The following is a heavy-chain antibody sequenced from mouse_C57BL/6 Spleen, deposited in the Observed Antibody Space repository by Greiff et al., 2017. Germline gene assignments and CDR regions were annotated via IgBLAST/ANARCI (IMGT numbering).Heavy chain of an antibody. CDR1: GFTFSSYA. Sequence: EVKLMESGGGLVKPGGSLKLSCAASGFTFSSYAMSWVRQTPEKRLEWVATISDGGSYTYYPDNVKGRFTISRDNAKNNLYLQMSHLKSEDTAMYYCASIWSPYAMDYWGQGTSVTVSS. J-gene: IGHJ4*01. D-gene: IGHD1-1*02. V-gene: IGHV5-4*03. CDR3: ASIWSPYAMDY. CDR2: ISDGGSYT.